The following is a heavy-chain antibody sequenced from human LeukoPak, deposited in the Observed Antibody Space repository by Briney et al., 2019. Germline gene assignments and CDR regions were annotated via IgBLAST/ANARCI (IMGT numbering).Heavy chain of an antibody. CDR1: GGTFSSYA. J-gene: IGHJ6*02. CDR3: ASPHGISGSYWPYYYYGMDV. CDR2: IIPIFGTA. D-gene: IGHD1-26*01. Sequence: ASVKVSCKASGGTFSSYAISWVRQAPGQGLEWMGGIIPIFGTANYAQKFQGRVTITADESTSTAYMELSSLRSEDTAVYYCASPHGISGSYWPYYYYGMDVWGQGTTVTVSS. V-gene: IGHV1-69*13.